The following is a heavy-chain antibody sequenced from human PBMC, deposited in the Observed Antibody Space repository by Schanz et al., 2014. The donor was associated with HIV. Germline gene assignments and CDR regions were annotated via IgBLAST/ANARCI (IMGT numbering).Heavy chain of an antibody. V-gene: IGHV3-33*06. D-gene: IGHD4-17*01. J-gene: IGHJ4*02. Sequence: VKLSESGGGLVQPGGSLRLSCTASGFTFSSSGMHWVRQAPGKGLEWVAAMWYDESHKGYADSVKGRFTISRDNSKNTLYLQMNSLRAEDTAVYYCAKDLYGDYVNDYWGQGTLVTVSS. CDR3: AKDLYGDYVNDY. CDR2: MWYDESHK. CDR1: GFTFSSSG.